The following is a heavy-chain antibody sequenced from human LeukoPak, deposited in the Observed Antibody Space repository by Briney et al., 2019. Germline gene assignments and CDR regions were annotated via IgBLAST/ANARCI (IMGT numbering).Heavy chain of an antibody. V-gene: IGHV4-30-2*01. CDR1: GGSISSGGYY. CDR3: AREYSYGSEYFQH. CDR2: IYHSGST. J-gene: IGHJ1*01. D-gene: IGHD5-18*01. Sequence: SETLSLTCTVSGGSISSGGYYWSWIRQPPGKGLEWIGYIYHSGSTYYNPSLKSRVTISVDRSKNQFSLKLSSVTAADTAVYYCAREYSYGSEYFQHWGQGTLVTVSS.